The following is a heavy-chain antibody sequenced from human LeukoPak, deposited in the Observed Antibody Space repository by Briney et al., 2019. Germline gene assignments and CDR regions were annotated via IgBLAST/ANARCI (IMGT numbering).Heavy chain of an antibody. D-gene: IGHD2-15*01. J-gene: IGHJ4*02. CDR1: GFTFSSYA. CDR3: RVVPTGH. Sequence: GGSLRLSCAASGFTFSSYAMTWVRQAPGKGLEWVSTISGSGGSTYYADSVKGRFTISRDNAKNSLYLQMNSLRAEDTAVYYCRVVPTGHWGQGTLVTVSS. CDR2: ISGSGGST. V-gene: IGHV3-23*01.